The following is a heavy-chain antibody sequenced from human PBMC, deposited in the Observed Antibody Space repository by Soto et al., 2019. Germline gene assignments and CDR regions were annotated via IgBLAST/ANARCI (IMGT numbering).Heavy chain of an antibody. Sequence: LSLTCTVSGGSISSYYWSWIRQPAGKGLEWIGRIYTSGSTNYNPSLKSRVTMSVDTSKNQFSLKLSSVTAADTAVYYCARGGGDVSIAAAGTRYLYYYYGMDVWGQGTTVTVSS. CDR1: GGSISSYY. CDR2: IYTSGST. V-gene: IGHV4-4*07. J-gene: IGHJ6*02. D-gene: IGHD6-13*01. CDR3: ARGGGDVSIAAAGTRYLYYYYGMDV.